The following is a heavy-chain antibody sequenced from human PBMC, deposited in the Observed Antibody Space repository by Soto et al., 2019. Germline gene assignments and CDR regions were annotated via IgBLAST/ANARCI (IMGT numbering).Heavy chain of an antibody. CDR1: GYSFTSYG. CDR3: ARDLGQQLVDY. J-gene: IGHJ4*02. D-gene: IGHD6-13*01. V-gene: IGHV1-18*01. CDR2: ISAYNGNK. Sequence: QVQLVQSGAEVKKPGASVKVSCKASGYSFTSYGISWVRQAPGQGLEWMGWISAYNGNKKYAQKLQCRVTMTTDTSTSTAYMELRRLRSDATAVYHCARDLGQQLVDYWGQGTLVTVSS.